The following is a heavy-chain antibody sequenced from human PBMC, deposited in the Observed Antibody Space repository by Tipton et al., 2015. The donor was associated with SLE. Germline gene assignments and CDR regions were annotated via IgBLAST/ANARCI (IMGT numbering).Heavy chain of an antibody. J-gene: IGHJ5*02. CDR1: NGSLSGYY. D-gene: IGHD3-10*01. CDR2: IGDDDSDT. CDR3: ASLSTYYYGSGNP. Sequence: LSLTCEVYNGSLSGYYWIWIRQPPGKGLEWVSTIGDDDSDTYYADSVRGRFIASRDRSKHTVFLQMNNLRVDDTAVYFCASLSTYYYGSGNPWGQGTLVTVSS. V-gene: IGHV3-23*01.